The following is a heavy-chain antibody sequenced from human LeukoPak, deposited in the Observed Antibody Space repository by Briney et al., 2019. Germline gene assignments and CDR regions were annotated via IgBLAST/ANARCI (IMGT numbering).Heavy chain of an antibody. J-gene: IGHJ4*02. CDR2: IYPGDSDT. D-gene: IGHD3-22*01. Sequence: GESLKISCKGSGYSFTSYWIGWVRQMPGKGLEWMGIIYPGDSDTKYGPSFQGQVTISADKSISTAYLQWSSLKASDTAMYYCAKSNYYDNSRYNGAFDYWSQGTLVTVSS. CDR1: GYSFTSYW. V-gene: IGHV5-51*01. CDR3: AKSNYYDNSRYNGAFDY.